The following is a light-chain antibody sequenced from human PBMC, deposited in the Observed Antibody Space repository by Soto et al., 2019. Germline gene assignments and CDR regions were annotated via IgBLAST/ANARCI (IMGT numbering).Light chain of an antibody. CDR3: SSYTSSTTVVL. J-gene: IGLJ3*02. CDR2: EVS. V-gene: IGLV2-8*01. Sequence: QSALTQPPSASGSPGQSVTISCTGTSSDVGAYNYVSWYQQHPGKAPKLVIYEVSKRPSGVPDRFSGSKSGNTASLTISGLQAEDEADYYCSSYTSSTTVVLFGGGTKLTVL. CDR1: SSDVGAYNY.